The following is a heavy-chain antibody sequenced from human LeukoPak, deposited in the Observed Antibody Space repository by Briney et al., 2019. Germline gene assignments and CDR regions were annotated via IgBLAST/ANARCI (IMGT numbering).Heavy chain of an antibody. CDR3: ARDLPHCSSTSCDWFDP. V-gene: IGHV4-39*02. Sequence: SETLSLTCTVSGGSISSSSYYWGWIRQPPGKGLEWIGSIYYSGSTYYNPSLKSRVTISVDTSKNQFSLKLSSVTAADTAMYYCARDLPHCSSTSCDWFDPWGQGTLVTVSS. D-gene: IGHD2-2*01. CDR2: IYYSGST. J-gene: IGHJ5*02. CDR1: GGSISSSSYY.